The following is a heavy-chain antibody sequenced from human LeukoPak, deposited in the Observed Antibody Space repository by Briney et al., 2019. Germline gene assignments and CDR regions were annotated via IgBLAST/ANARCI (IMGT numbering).Heavy chain of an antibody. CDR1: GGSISGYY. Sequence: SSETLSLTCTVSGGSISGYYWSWIRQPPGKGLEWIGYIYYSGSTNYNPSLKSRVTISVDRSKNQFSLKLSSVTAADTAVYYCARATYDSSGYYYYYYMDVWGKGTTVTVSS. J-gene: IGHJ6*03. CDR3: ARATYDSSGYYYYYYMDV. CDR2: IYYSGST. V-gene: IGHV4-59*12. D-gene: IGHD3-22*01.